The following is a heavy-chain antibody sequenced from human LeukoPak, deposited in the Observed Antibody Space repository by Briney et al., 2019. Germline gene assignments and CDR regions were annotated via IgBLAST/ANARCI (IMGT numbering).Heavy chain of an antibody. CDR3: ARHGYSGYDYAMDY. D-gene: IGHD5-12*01. J-gene: IGHJ4*02. V-gene: IGHV4-4*07. CDR2: THESGDT. Sequence: PSETLSLTCIVSGDSVSRYYWSWVRQPAGMGLEWVGRTHESGDTNYNPSLTGRVTMSVDTSKNHFSLKLTSVTAADTAMYYCARHGYSGYDYAMDYWGQGTLVTVSS. CDR1: GDSVSRYY.